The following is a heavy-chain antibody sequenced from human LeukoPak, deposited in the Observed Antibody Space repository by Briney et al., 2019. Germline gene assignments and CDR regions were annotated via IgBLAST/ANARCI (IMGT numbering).Heavy chain of an antibody. Sequence: QSGRSLRLSCAASGFTFSSYGMHWVRQAPGKGLEWVAVIWYDGSNKYYADSVKGRFTISRDNSKNTLYLQMNSLRAEDTAVYYCARDRAPRSRNWFDPWGQGTLVTVSS. CDR3: ARDRAPRSRNWFDP. J-gene: IGHJ5*02. CDR2: IWYDGSNK. CDR1: GFTFSSYG. V-gene: IGHV3-33*01.